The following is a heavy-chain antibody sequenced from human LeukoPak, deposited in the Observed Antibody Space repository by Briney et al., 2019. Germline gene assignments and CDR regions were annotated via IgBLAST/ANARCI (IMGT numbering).Heavy chain of an antibody. CDR2: IYYSGST. CDR1: GGSISSYY. D-gene: IGHD6-6*01. V-gene: IGHV4-59*08. Sequence: SETLSLTCTVSGGSISSYYWSWIRQPPGKGLEWIGYIYYSGSTNYNPSLKSRVTISVDTSKNQFSLQLTSVSAADTAVYFCARHSHYTTSSNYYYYYTNVWGKGTTVTVSS. J-gene: IGHJ6*03. CDR3: ARHSHYTTSSNYYYYYTNV.